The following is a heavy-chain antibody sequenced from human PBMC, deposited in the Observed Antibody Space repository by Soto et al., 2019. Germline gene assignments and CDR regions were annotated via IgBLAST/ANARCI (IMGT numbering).Heavy chain of an antibody. Sequence: QVQLVQSGAEEKKPGASVKVSCKASGYTFINHAMHWVRQAPGQRLEWMGWINAGNDNTKYSQKLQGRVTITRDTSATTVYMELGSLRSEDTAVYYCARVAAGGNYYGMDVWGQGTTVTVSS. D-gene: IGHD6-13*01. CDR3: ARVAAGGNYYGMDV. CDR2: INAGNDNT. J-gene: IGHJ6*02. V-gene: IGHV1-3*05. CDR1: GYTFINHA.